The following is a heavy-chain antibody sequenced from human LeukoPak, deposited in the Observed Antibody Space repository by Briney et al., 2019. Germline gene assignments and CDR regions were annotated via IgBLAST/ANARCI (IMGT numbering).Heavy chain of an antibody. CDR1: GFTFSNYA. J-gene: IGHJ4*02. V-gene: IGHV3-23*01. CDR2: ISGGTGTP. D-gene: IGHD4-17*01. CDR3: AKRRTTVITMDYFDY. Sequence: AGGSLRLSCAASGFTFSNYAMSWARQAPGKGLEWVSGISGGTGTPFYADSVKGRFTISRDNSKNTLYLQMSSLRGEDTAVYFCAKRRTTVITMDYFDYWGQGTLVTVSS.